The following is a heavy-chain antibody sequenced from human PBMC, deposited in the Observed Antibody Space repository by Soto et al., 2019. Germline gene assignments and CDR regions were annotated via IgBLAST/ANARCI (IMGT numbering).Heavy chain of an antibody. CDR2: INPNSGGT. CDR1: GYTFTGYY. D-gene: IGHD6-13*01. V-gene: IGHV1-2*04. Sequence: GASVKVSCKASGYTFTGYYMHWVRQAPGQGLEWMGWINPNSGGTNYAQKFQGWVTMTRDTSISTAYMELSRLRSDDTAVYYCARGYSSSWYSGGYFQHWGQGTLVTVSS. J-gene: IGHJ1*01. CDR3: ARGYSSSWYSGGYFQH.